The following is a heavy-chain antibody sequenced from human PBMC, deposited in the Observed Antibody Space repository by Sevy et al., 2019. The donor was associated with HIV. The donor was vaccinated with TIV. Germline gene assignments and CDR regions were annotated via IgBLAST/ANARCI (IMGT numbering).Heavy chain of an antibody. Sequence: LSLTCAASGFTFSTYSMHWVRQAPGKGLEWVALIWFDGSNKYYADSVKGRFTISRDNSKNILYLQMNSLRDEDTAVYYCARDPHEIMLSGSYYLYWGQGTRVTVSS. CDR3: ARDPHEIMLSGSYYLY. J-gene: IGHJ4*02. CDR2: IWFDGSNK. D-gene: IGHD1-26*01. V-gene: IGHV3-33*01. CDR1: GFTFSTYS.